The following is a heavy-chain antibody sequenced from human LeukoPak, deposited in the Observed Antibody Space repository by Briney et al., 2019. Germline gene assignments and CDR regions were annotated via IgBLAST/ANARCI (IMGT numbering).Heavy chain of an antibody. D-gene: IGHD5-18*01. V-gene: IGHV4-4*09. CDR1: GGSISSYY. J-gene: IGHJ6*03. CDR2: IYTSGST. CDR3: ARHGADTAMVRFYYYYYMDV. Sequence: PSETLSLTCTVSGGSISSYYWSWIRQPPGKGLEWIGYIYTSGSTNYSPSVKSRVPISVHTSKHQFSLKLSSVTAADTAVYYCARHGADTAMVRFYYYYYMDVWGRGTTVTVSS.